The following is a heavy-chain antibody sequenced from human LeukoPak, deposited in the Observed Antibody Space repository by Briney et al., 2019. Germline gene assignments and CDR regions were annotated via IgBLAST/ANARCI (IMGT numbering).Heavy chain of an antibody. CDR1: GGSISSYY. D-gene: IGHD4-17*01. CDR3: ARAQPNDYGDHGSFDY. Sequence: SETLSLTCTVSGGSISSYYWGWIRQPPGKGLEWIGYIYYSGSTNYNPSLKSRVTISVDTSKNRFSLKLSSVTAADTAVYYCARAQPNDYGDHGSFDYWGQGTLVTVSS. V-gene: IGHV4-59*01. J-gene: IGHJ4*02. CDR2: IYYSGST.